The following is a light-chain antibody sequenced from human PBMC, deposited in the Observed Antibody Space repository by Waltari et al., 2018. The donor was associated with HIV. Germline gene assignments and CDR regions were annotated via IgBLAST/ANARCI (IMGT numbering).Light chain of an antibody. Sequence: EIVLTQSPATLSLSPGERATLSCRASQSVSNHYLAWYQQKPGQAPRLLINSASSRATGIPDSFSGSGSGTDFTLTISRLEPEDFAVYYCQQYCCSPLTFGGGTKVEIK. CDR2: SAS. V-gene: IGKV3-20*01. CDR3: QQYCCSPLT. J-gene: IGKJ4*01. CDR1: QSVSNHY.